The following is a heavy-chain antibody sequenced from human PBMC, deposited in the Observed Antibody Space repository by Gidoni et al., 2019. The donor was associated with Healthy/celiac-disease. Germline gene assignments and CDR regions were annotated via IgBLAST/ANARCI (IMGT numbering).Heavy chain of an antibody. CDR1: GFTVSSNY. CDR2: IYSGGST. J-gene: IGHJ6*02. CDR3: ARDGGYSYGYGYYYYGMDV. D-gene: IGHD5-18*01. Sequence: EVQLVESGGGLVQPGGSLRLSCAASGFTVSSNYMSWVRQAPGKGLEWVSVIYSGGSTYYADSVKGRFTISRDNSKNTLYLQMNSLRAEDTAVYYCARDGGYSYGYGYYYYGMDVWGQGTTVTVSS. V-gene: IGHV3-66*01.